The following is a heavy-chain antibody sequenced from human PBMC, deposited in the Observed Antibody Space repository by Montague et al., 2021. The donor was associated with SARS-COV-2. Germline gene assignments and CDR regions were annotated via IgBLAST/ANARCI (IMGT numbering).Heavy chain of an antibody. D-gene: IGHD3-22*01. CDR2: IFHSGRT. J-gene: IGHJ6*02. CDR1: GGFIDSFY. Sequence: SETLSLTCTVSGGFIDSFYWSWIRRPPGKGLEWIGCIFHSGRTYXNPSLKSRVSMSVDTSKNQVSLRLSSLTAADTAVYYCARGGYYDNTGYYSDYYYNMDVWGQGTTVTVSS. CDR3: ARGGYYDNTGYYSDYYYNMDV. V-gene: IGHV4-59*01.